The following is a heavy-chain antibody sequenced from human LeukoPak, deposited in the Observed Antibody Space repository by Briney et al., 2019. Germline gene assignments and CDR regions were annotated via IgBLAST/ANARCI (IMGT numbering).Heavy chain of an antibody. CDR2: INPNSGGT. D-gene: IGHD2-21*01. CDR1: GYTFTGYY. CDR3: ARSYSLKRLKLGRRPEYYFDY. Sequence: ASVKVSCKASGYTFTGYYMHWVRQAPGQGLEWMGWINPNSGGTNYAQKFQGRVTITRNTSISTAYMELSSLRSEDTAVYYCARSYSLKRLKLGRRPEYYFDYWGQGTLVTVSS. J-gene: IGHJ4*02. V-gene: IGHV1-2*02.